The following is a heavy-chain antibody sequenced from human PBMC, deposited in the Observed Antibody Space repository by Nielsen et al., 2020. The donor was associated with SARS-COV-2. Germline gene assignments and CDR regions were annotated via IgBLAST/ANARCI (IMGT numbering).Heavy chain of an antibody. V-gene: IGHV4-34*01. D-gene: IGHD2-2*01. Sequence: SETLSLTCAVYGGSFSGYYWSWIRQPPGKGLEWIGEINHSGSTNYNPSLKSRVTISVDTSKNQFSLKLSSVTAADTAVYYCARDWRGYCSSTSCYAYYGMDVWGQGTTVTVSS. J-gene: IGHJ6*02. CDR3: ARDWRGYCSSTSCYAYYGMDV. CDR1: GGSFSGYY. CDR2: INHSGST.